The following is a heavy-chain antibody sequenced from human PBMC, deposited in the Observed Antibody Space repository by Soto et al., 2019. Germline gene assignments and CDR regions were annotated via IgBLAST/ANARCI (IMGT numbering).Heavy chain of an antibody. Sequence: ASVKVSCKASGYTFTTYYMHWFRQAPGQGLEWMGIINPSGGSTSYAQKFQGRVTMTRDTSTSTVYMELSSLRSEDTAVYYCARDHSSGWTAFDYWGQGTLVTVSS. CDR2: INPSGGST. D-gene: IGHD6-19*01. CDR1: GYTFTTYY. J-gene: IGHJ4*02. CDR3: ARDHSSGWTAFDY. V-gene: IGHV1-46*01.